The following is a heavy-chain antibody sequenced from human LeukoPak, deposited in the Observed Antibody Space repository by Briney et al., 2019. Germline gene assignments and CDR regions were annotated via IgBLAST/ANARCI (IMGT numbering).Heavy chain of an antibody. D-gene: IGHD7-27*01. CDR3: ARDLTLGKPDYFDH. CDR1: GFSFTNYD. V-gene: IGHV3-30-3*01. CDR2: TSLDGSNK. J-gene: IGHJ4*02. Sequence: GGSLRLACVASGFSFTNYDIHWVRQAPGRGLEWVAVTSLDGSNKLYTDTVRGRFIISRDNSKNTVYLQMDSLRAEDTAVYYCARDLTLGKPDYFDHWGQGTLVTVSS.